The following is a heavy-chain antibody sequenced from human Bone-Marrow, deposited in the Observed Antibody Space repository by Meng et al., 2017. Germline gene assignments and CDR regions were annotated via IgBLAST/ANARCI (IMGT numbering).Heavy chain of an antibody. CDR1: GGSFSGDD. D-gene: IGHD6-6*01. J-gene: IGHJ4*02. CDR3: VRGLRAARPLLFGY. Sequence: QVPLQKLGAGLLKPAETLSLACAVYGGSFSGDDWSWIRQPPGKGLEWIGEINHSGSTNYNPSLKSRVTISVDTSKNQFSLKLSSVTAADTAVYYCVRGLRAARPLLFGYWGQGTLVTVSS. V-gene: IGHV4-34*01. CDR2: INHSGST.